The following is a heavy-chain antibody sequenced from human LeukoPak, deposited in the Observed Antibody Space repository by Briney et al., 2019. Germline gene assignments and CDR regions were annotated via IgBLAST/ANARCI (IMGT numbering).Heavy chain of an antibody. Sequence: PSETLSLTGAVYGWSCSGYYWSWIRQPPGKGLEWLGEINRSGSTNYNPSLKSRVTISVDTSKNQFSLKLSSATAAATAVYYCARERIGSGWGNYYYYYGMDVCGKGTTVTVSS. CDR1: GWSCSGYY. D-gene: IGHD6-19*01. CDR2: INRSGST. V-gene: IGHV4-34*01. J-gene: IGHJ6*04. CDR3: ARERIGSGWGNYYYYYGMDV.